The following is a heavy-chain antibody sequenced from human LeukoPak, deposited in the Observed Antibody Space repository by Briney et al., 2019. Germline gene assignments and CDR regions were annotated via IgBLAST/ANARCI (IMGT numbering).Heavy chain of an antibody. CDR3: ARSFYGHDPYYCYMDV. D-gene: IGHD2-2*01. J-gene: IGHJ6*03. CDR1: GFTFTTYW. V-gene: IGHV3-7*01. Sequence: GGSLRLSCAVSGFTFTTYWLGWVRQPPGKGLEWVANIKQDGTEKYYVDSVKGRFTISRENAKNSLYLQMNSLRAEDTAVYYCARSFYGHDPYYCYMDVWGKGTTVTVSS. CDR2: IKQDGTEK.